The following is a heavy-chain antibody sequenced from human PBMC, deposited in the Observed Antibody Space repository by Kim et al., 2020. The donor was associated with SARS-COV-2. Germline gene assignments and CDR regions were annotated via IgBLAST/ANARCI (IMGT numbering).Heavy chain of an antibody. J-gene: IGHJ3*02. CDR2: IYPGDSDT. D-gene: IGHD5-12*01. Sequence: GESLKISCKGSGYSFTSYWIGWVRQMPGKGLEWMGIIYPGDSDTRYSPSFQGQVTISADKSISTAYLQWSSLKASDTAMYYCTTYERWYSGYDKAFDIWGQGTMVTVSS. CDR3: TTYERWYSGYDKAFDI. V-gene: IGHV5-51*01. CDR1: GYSFTSYW.